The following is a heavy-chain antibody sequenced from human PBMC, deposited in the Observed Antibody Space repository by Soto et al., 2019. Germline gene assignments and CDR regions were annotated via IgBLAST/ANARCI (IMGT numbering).Heavy chain of an antibody. Sequence: PSETLSLTCTVSGGSISSGDYYWSWIRQPPGKGLEWIGYIYYSGSTYYNPSLKSLVTISVDTSKNQFSLKLSSVTAADTAVYYCAREDYSSNTRHYWGQGTLVTVST. J-gene: IGHJ4*02. V-gene: IGHV4-30-4*01. CDR3: AREDYSSNTRHY. CDR2: IYYSGST. D-gene: IGHD4-4*01. CDR1: GGSISSGDYY.